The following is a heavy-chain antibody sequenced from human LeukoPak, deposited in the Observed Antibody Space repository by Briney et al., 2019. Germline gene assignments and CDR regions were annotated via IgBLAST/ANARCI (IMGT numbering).Heavy chain of an antibody. V-gene: IGHV1-18*01. CDR1: GYTFTSYG. CDR3: ARVKGMVRGVINWFDP. D-gene: IGHD3-10*01. CDR2: ISAYNGNT. J-gene: IGHJ5*02. Sequence: GASVKVSCKASGYTFTSYGISWVRQAPGQGLEWMGWISAYNGNTNYAQKLQGRVTMTTDTSTSTAYMELRSLRSDDTTVYYCARVKGMVRGVINWFDPWGQGTLVTVSS.